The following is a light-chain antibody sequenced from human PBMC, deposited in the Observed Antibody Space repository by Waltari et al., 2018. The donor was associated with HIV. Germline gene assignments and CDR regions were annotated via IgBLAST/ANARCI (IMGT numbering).Light chain of an antibody. V-gene: IGKV3-20*01. CDR2: GAS. J-gene: IGKJ2*01. Sequence: EIVLTQSPGTLSLSPGERATLSCRASQSVSSIYLAWYRQKPGQAPRLLIYGASNRATGIPDRFSGSGSGKDFTLIISRLEPEDFAVYYCQHYRSSPPTYTFGRGTKLEMK. CDR1: QSVSSIY. CDR3: QHYRSSPPTYT.